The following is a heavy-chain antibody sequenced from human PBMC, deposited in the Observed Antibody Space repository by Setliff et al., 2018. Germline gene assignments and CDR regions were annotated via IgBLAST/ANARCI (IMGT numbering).Heavy chain of an antibody. CDR1: GFAFGDYF. CDR3: ARDGGQGTTFEL. Sequence: RLSCAASGFAFGDYFMSWIREAPGKGLEWISYISSDGITIHYADSVKGRFTVTRDNAKNSLYLQMDSLKVEDTAVYYCARDGGQGTTFELWGQGTMVTVSS. D-gene: IGHD2-15*01. J-gene: IGHJ3*01. V-gene: IGHV3-11*04. CDR2: ISSDGITI.